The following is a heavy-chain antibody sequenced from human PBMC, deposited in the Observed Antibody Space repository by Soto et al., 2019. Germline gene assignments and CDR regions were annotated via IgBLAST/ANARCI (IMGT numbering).Heavy chain of an antibody. CDR2: IYYSGST. V-gene: IGHV4-31*03. CDR3: ATSDYGGNSGTFDY. Sequence: SETLSLTCTVSGVSISSGGYYWSWIRQHPGKGLEWIGYIYYSGSTYYNPSLKSRVTISVDTSKNQFSLKLSSVTAADTAVYYCATSDYGGNSGTFDYWGQGTLVTVSS. CDR1: GVSISSGGYY. J-gene: IGHJ4*02. D-gene: IGHD4-17*01.